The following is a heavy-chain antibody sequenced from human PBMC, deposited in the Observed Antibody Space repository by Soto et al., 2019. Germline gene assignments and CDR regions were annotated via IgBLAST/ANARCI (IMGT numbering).Heavy chain of an antibody. CDR2: ISDNGGTT. Sequence: LRLSCAASEFTFSNYAMSWVRQAPGKGLEWVSSISDNGGTTYYADSVKGRFTISRDNSKNTLYLQMNSLRAEDTAVYYCAKDPQPPKVYSHYRRHAIPVTVSS. CDR3: AKDPQPPKVYSHY. J-gene: IGHJ4*01. CDR1: EFTFSNYA. V-gene: IGHV3-23*01. D-gene: IGHD6-13*01.